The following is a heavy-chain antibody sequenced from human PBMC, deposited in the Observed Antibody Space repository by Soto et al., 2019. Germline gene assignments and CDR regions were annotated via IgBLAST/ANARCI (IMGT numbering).Heavy chain of an antibody. CDR2: IYYSGST. CDR3: ARQVLLWFGAMDV. Sequence: QVQLQESGPGLVKPSETLSLTCTVSGGSISSYYWSWIRQPPGKGLEWIGYIYYSGSTNYNPSLKSRVTISVDTSKNQFSLKLSSVTAADTAVYYCARQVLLWFGAMDVWGQGTTVTVSS. D-gene: IGHD3-10*01. J-gene: IGHJ6*02. V-gene: IGHV4-59*08. CDR1: GGSISSYY.